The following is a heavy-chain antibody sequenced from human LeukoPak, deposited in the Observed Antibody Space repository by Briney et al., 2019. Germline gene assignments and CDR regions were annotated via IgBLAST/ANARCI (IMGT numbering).Heavy chain of an antibody. D-gene: IGHD5-18*01. V-gene: IGHV3-30*02. J-gene: IGHJ4*02. CDR1: GFIFSSYD. CDR3: ARVFRGYNFDY. Sequence: GGSLRLSCVASGFIFSSYDIHWVRQAPGKGLEWVAFIRFDGSNGYYTDSVKGRFTISRDNSKNTLYLHMSSLRTEDTAVYYCARVFRGYNFDYWGQGTLVTVSS. CDR2: IRFDGSNG.